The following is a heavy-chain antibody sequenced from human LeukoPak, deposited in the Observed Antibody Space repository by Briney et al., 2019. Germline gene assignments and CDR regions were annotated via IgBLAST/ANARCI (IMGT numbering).Heavy chain of an antibody. V-gene: IGHV1-24*01. CDR1: GYTLTELS. J-gene: IGHJ3*02. CDR2: FDPEDGET. D-gene: IGHD2-2*01. Sequence: ASVKVSCKVSGYTLTELSMHWVRQAPGKGLEWMGGFDPEDGETIYAQKFQGRVTMTEDTSTDTAYMELSSLRSEDTAVYYCATVSYCSSTSCLDAFDIWGQGTMVTVSS. CDR3: ATVSYCSSTSCLDAFDI.